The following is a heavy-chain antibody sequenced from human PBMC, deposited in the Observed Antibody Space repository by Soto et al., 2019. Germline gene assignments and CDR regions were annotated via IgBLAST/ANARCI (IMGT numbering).Heavy chain of an antibody. J-gene: IGHJ4*02. D-gene: IGHD3-10*01. V-gene: IGHV3-64*01. CDR2: ISTNGGST. CDR3: ARQGRAVSSYDFDY. CDR1: GFTFSSYA. Sequence: EVQLVESGGGLVQPGGSLRLSCAASGFTFSSYAMHWVRQAPGKGLEYVSAISTNGGSTYYASSVKGRFTISRDNSKNTLYLQMGSLRAEDMAVYYCARQGRAVSSYDFDYWGQGTLVTVSS.